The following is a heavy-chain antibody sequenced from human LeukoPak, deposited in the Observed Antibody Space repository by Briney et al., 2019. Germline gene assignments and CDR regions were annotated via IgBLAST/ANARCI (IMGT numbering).Heavy chain of an antibody. Sequence: PGGSLRLSCAGSGFTFSSYWMSWVRQAPGKGLEWVANIKQDESERYYVDSVKGRFTISRDNAKNSLYLQMNSLRVEDTAVYYCARDRRYYEYFGCWGQGTLVTVSS. CDR3: ARDRRYYEYFGC. CDR2: IKQDESER. D-gene: IGHD3-22*01. V-gene: IGHV3-7*04. CDR1: GFTFSSYW. J-gene: IGHJ1*01.